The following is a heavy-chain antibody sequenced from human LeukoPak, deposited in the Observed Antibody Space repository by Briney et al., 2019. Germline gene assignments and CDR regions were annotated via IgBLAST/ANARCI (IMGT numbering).Heavy chain of an antibody. Sequence: SETLSLTCAVYGGSFSGYYWSWIRQPPGKGLEWIGGINHSGSTNYNPSLKSRVTISVDTSKNQFSLKLSSVTAADTAVYYCASLRAYCGGDCYFDAFDIWGQGTMVTVSS. CDR3: ASLRAYCGGDCYFDAFDI. V-gene: IGHV4-34*01. D-gene: IGHD2-21*02. J-gene: IGHJ3*02. CDR1: GGSFSGYY. CDR2: INHSGST.